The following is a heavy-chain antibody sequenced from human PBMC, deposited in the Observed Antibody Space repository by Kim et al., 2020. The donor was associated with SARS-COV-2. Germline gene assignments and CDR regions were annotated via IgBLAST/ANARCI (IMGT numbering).Heavy chain of an antibody. J-gene: IGHJ4*02. Sequence: GGSLRLSCAASGFTFSAYSMTWVRQAPGEGLEWVSTIDGSGGTTYSADSVKGRFTISRDNSKNTLYLQMNSLRAEDTSVYYCAKAKGPVYFDYWGQGTLVTVSS. CDR3: AKAKGPVYFDY. CDR2: IDGSGGTT. CDR1: GFTFSAYS. V-gene: IGHV3-23*01.